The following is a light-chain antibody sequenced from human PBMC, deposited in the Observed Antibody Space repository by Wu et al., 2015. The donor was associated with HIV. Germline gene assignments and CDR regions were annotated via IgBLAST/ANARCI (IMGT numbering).Light chain of an antibody. CDR3: QQYNIWPT. CDR1: PSVASG. CDR2: DAS. V-gene: IGKV3-15*01. J-gene: IGKJ1*01. Sequence: EVVLTQSPATLSVSLGERATLSCRASPSVASGLAWFQHKAGQAPRLLVYDASNRATGVPARFSGSGSGREFTLTIDDIQFEDFGLYYCQQYNIWPTFGQGTKVEIK.